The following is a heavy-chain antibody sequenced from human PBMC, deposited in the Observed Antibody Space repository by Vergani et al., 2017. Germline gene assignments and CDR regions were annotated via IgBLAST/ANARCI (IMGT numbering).Heavy chain of an antibody. V-gene: IGHV1-2*02. CDR1: GYTFTGYY. CDR2: INPNSGGT. Sequence: QVQLVQSGAEVKKPGASVKVSCKASGYTFTGYYMHWVRQAPGQGLEWMGWINPNSGGTNYAQKFQGRVTMTRDTSISTAYMELSRLRSDDTAVYYCARDRGWLQTPYYFDYWGQGTLVTVSS. J-gene: IGHJ4*02. CDR3: ARDRGWLQTPYYFDY. D-gene: IGHD5-24*01.